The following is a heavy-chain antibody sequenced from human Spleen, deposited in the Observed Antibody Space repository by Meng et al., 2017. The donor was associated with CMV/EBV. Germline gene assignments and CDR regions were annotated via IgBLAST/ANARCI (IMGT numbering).Heavy chain of an antibody. J-gene: IGHJ4*02. Sequence: SVKVSCKTSGSAFHNYAISWVRQAPGQGLEWMGGFIPVFGAPDYAQKFQDRPTIVTDESTTSASMELSGLRFEDTAVYFCARGPKIPLGGVNLWPLEHWGQGSLVTVSS. V-gene: IGHV1-69*05. CDR1: GSAFHNYA. CDR2: FIPVFGAP. CDR3: ARGPKIPLGGVNLWPLEH. D-gene: IGHD3-16*01.